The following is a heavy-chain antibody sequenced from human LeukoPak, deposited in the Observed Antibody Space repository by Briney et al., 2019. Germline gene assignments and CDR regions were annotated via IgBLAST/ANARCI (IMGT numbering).Heavy chain of an antibody. Sequence: GGSLRLSCAASGFTVSSNYMSWVRQAPGKGLEWVSVIYSGGSTYYADSVKGRFTISRDNSKNTLYLQMNSLRAEDTAVYYCAKGDYYDSSGYYPGWAFDIWGQGTMVTVSS. V-gene: IGHV3-66*01. D-gene: IGHD3-22*01. CDR2: IYSGGST. CDR3: AKGDYYDSSGYYPGWAFDI. CDR1: GFTVSSNY. J-gene: IGHJ3*02.